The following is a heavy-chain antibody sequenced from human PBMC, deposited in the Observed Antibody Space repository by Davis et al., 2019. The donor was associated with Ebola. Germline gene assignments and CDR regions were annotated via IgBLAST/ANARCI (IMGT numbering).Heavy chain of an antibody. V-gene: IGHV3-33*01. CDR2: IWYDGSNK. Sequence: PGGSLRLSCAASGFTFSSYGMHWVRQAPGKGLEWVAVIWYDGSNKYYADSVKGRFTISRDNSKNTLYLQMNSLRAEDTAVYYCARSPDGYSFYFDYWGQGTLVTVSS. J-gene: IGHJ4*02. CDR3: ARSPDGYSFYFDY. CDR1: GFTFSSYG. D-gene: IGHD5-24*01.